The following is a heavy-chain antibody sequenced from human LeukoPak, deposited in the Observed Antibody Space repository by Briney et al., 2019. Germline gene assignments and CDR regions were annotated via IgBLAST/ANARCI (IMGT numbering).Heavy chain of an antibody. Sequence: GRSLRLSCAASGFTFSSYAMSWVRQAPGKGLEWVSAIRGSGGSTYYADSVKDRFTISRDNSKHTLYLQMNRLRAEDTAVYYCAKWFSRGGGFSAFDIWGQGTMVTVSS. V-gene: IGHV3-23*01. CDR1: GFTFSSYA. CDR2: IRGSGGST. D-gene: IGHD2-15*01. CDR3: AKWFSRGGGFSAFDI. J-gene: IGHJ3*02.